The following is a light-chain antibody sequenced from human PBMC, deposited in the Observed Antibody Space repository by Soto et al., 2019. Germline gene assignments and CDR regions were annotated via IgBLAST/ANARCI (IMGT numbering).Light chain of an antibody. CDR3: QVWDTTSDLPV. CDR2: DDT. V-gene: IGLV3-21*02. J-gene: IGLJ1*01. CDR1: NIGSRS. Sequence: YALTQSPSVSVAPGQTARITCGGDNIGSRSVHWCQQKPGQAPVLVVHDDTGRPSGIPERFSGSTSENTATLTISRVEAGDEADYYCQVWDTTSDLPVFGTGTKVTVL.